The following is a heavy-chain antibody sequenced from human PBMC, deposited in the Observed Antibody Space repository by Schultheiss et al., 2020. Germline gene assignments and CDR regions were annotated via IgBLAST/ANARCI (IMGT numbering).Heavy chain of an antibody. CDR2: IYYTGST. V-gene: IGHV4-59*12. D-gene: IGHD5-24*01. CDR3: ARSVEMATILDY. J-gene: IGHJ4*02. Sequence: SETLSLTCTVSGASISTYYWTWIRQPPGKGLEWIGFIYYTGSTSYNPSLKSRVTISVDTSKNQFSLKLSSVTAADTAVYYCARSVEMATILDYWGQGTLVTVSS. CDR1: GASISTYY.